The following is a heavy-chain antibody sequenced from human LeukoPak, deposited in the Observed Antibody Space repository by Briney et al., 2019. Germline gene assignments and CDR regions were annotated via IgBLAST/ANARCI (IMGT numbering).Heavy chain of an antibody. CDR3: AIAAAAFDY. CDR1: GYTXTSYY. Sequence: ASVKVSCKASGYTXTSYYMHWVRQAPGQGLEWMGIINPSGGGTSFAQKFQGRVTMTRDTSTSTVYMELSSLTSEDTAVYYCAIAAAAFDYWGQGTLVTVSS. D-gene: IGHD6-13*01. V-gene: IGHV1-46*01. CDR2: INPSGGGT. J-gene: IGHJ4*02.